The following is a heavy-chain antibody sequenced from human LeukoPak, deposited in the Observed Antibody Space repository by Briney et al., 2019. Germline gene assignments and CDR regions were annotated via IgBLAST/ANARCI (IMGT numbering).Heavy chain of an antibody. CDR3: ARGMITIFGVGNWFDP. D-gene: IGHD3-3*01. V-gene: IGHV4-39*01. J-gene: IGHJ5*02. CDR1: GGSISSSSYY. CDR2: IYYRGST. Sequence: SETLSLTCTVSGGSISSSSYYWGWIRQPPGTGLEWIGSIYYRGSTYYNPSLKSRVTISVDTSKNQFSLKLSSVTAADTAVYYCARGMITIFGVGNWFDPWGQGTLVTVSS.